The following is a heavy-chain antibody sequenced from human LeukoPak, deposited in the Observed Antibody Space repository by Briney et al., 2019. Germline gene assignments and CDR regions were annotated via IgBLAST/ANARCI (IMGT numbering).Heavy chain of an antibody. V-gene: IGHV3-23*01. CDR2: ISGSGGST. CDR3: AKDLRYDSRYFDY. Sequence: GGSLRLSCAASGLTFSSNYMSWVRQAPGKGLEWVSVISGSGGSTYYADSVKGRFTISRDNSRNTLYLQMNSLRAEDTAVYYCAKDLRYDSRYFDYWGQGTLVTVSS. CDR1: GLTFSSNY. D-gene: IGHD3-22*01. J-gene: IGHJ4*02.